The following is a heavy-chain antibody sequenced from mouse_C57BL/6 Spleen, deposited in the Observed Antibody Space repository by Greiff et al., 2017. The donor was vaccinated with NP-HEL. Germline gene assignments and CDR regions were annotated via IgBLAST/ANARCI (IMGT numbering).Heavy chain of an antibody. Sequence: EVQLQESGPELVKPGASVKMSCKASGYTFTDYNMHWVKQSHGKSLEWIGYINPNNGGTSYNQKFKGKATLTVNKSSSTAYMELRSLTSEDSAVYYCSYYSNYGFAYWGQGTLVTVSA. CDR1: GYTFTDYN. CDR2: INPNNGGT. D-gene: IGHD2-5*01. CDR3: SYYSNYGFAY. J-gene: IGHJ3*01. V-gene: IGHV1-22*01.